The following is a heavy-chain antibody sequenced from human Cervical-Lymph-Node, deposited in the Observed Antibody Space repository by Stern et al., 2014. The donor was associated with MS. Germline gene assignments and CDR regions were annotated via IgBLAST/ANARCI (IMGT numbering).Heavy chain of an antibody. CDR2: ISETSATI. Sequence: EVQLVESGGGLVQPGGSLRLSCAASEFTFSLYSMNWVRQAPGKGLEWISYISETSATIYQAVPVKGRFTISRDNAKNSLYLQMNSLRDEDTAVYYCTRDSAPWARHSGMDVWGQGTTVTVSS. CDR3: TRDSAPWARHSGMDV. J-gene: IGHJ6*02. D-gene: IGHD3-10*01. CDR1: EFTFSLYS. V-gene: IGHV3-48*02.